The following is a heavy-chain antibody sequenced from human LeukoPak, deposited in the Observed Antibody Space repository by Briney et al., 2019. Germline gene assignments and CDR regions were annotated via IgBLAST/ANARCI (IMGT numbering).Heavy chain of an antibody. CDR2: IYYSGNT. CDR3: ARINSGWYFDY. Sequence: PSETLSLTCIVSGSSISSHYWTWIRQPPGKGLEYIGYIYYSGNTNYNPSLKSRVTISVDRSKNQFSLKLTSVTAEDTAVYYCARINSGWYFDYWGQGTLVTVSS. CDR1: GSSISSHY. D-gene: IGHD6-19*01. J-gene: IGHJ4*02. V-gene: IGHV4-59*11.